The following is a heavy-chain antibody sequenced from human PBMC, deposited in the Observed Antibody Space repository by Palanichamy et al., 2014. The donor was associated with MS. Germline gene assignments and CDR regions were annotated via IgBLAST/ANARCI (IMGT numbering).Heavy chain of an antibody. CDR3: ARGMVIRTATPFY. V-gene: IGHV3-74*01. CDR1: GFTFSSYW. J-gene: IGHJ4*02. CDR2: VSGDGSDT. Sequence: EVQLVESGGGLVRPGGSLRLSCAASGFTFSSYWMHWVRQVPGKGPVWVSRVSGDGSDTTYAGSVKGRFTISRDNAKNTLYLQMNSLRPEDTALYYCARGMVIRTATPFYWGQGTLVTVSS. D-gene: IGHD2-15*01.